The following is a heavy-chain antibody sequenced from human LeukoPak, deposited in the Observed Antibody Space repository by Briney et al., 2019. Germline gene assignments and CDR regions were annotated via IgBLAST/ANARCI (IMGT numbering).Heavy chain of an antibody. CDR3: ARDQNYGGTDY. J-gene: IGHJ4*02. D-gene: IGHD4-23*01. V-gene: IGHV4-31*03. Sequence: SETLSLTCTVSGGSISSGGYYWSWIRQHPGKGLEWIGYIYYSGSTYYNPSLKSRVTISVGTSKNQFSLKLSSVTAADTAVYYCARDQNYGGTDYWGQGTLVTVSS. CDR1: GGSISSGGYY. CDR2: IYYSGST.